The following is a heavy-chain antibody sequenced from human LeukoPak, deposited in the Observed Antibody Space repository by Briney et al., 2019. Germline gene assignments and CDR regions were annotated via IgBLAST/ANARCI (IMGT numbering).Heavy chain of an antibody. CDR1: GGTFSSYA. CDR2: IIPILGIA. CDR3: ATAAPHFKEMATSALVY. J-gene: IGHJ4*02. V-gene: IGHV1-69*04. D-gene: IGHD5-12*01. Sequence: SVKVSCKASGGTFSSYAISWVRQAPGQGLEWMGRIIPILGIANYAQKFQGRVTITADKSTSTAYMELSSLRSEDTAVYYCATAAPHFKEMATSALVYWGQGTLVTVSS.